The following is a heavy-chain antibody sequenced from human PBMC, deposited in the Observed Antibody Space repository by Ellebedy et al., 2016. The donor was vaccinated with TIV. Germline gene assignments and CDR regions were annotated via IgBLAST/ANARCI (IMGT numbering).Heavy chain of an antibody. CDR3: ARLRVGASMPTDY. CDR2: IYYSVET. V-gene: IGHV4-31*03. J-gene: IGHJ4*01. D-gene: IGHD1-26*01. Sequence: MPSETLSLTCTLAGDSISRGGYYCGCSRKHPGKGLEWIGSIYYSVETFYNTSLKSRATVSSEKSMNRFSLRLTSVTAADTAVYYCARLRVGASMPTDYWGPGTLVTVSS. CDR1: GDSISRGGYY.